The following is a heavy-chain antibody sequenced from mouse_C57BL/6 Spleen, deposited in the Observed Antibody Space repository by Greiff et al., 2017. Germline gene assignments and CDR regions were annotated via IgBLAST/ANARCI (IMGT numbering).Heavy chain of an antibody. Sequence: QVQLQQPGAELVKPGASVKMSCKASGYTFTSYWITWVKQRPGQGLEWIGDIYPGSGSTNYNEKFKSKANLTVDPSSSTAYMQLSSLTSEDSAVYYRARGGYYGSSRYFDVWGTGTTVTVSS. CDR1: GYTFTSYW. CDR3: ARGGYYGSSRYFDV. D-gene: IGHD1-1*01. CDR2: IYPGSGST. V-gene: IGHV1-55*01. J-gene: IGHJ1*03.